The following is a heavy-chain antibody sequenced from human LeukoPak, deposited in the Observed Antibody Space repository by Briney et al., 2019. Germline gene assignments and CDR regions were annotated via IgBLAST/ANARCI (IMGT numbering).Heavy chain of an antibody. CDR1: GYSISSSNW. J-gene: IGHJ6*03. Sequence: KPSETLSLTCAVSGYSISSSNWWGWIRQPPGKGLEWIAYIYYSGSTYYKPSLKSRVTMSVDTSKSQFSLKLSSVTAVDTAVYYCAKSVAWNYYYYMDVWGKGTTVTVSS. D-gene: IGHD5-12*01. V-gene: IGHV4-28*01. CDR2: IYYSGST. CDR3: AKSVAWNYYYYMDV.